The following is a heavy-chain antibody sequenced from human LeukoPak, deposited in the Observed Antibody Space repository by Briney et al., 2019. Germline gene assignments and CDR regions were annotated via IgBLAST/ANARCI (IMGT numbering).Heavy chain of an antibody. Sequence: SETLSLTCAVYGGSFSGYYWSWIRQHPGQGLEWIGYIYYSGSTYYNPSLKSRVTISVDTSKNQFSLKLSSVTAADTAVYYCARDLGRGSSRGYFDYWGQGTLVTVSS. CDR3: ARDLGRGSSRGYFDY. V-gene: IGHV4-31*11. CDR2: IYYSGST. J-gene: IGHJ4*02. CDR1: GGSFSGYY. D-gene: IGHD3-10*01.